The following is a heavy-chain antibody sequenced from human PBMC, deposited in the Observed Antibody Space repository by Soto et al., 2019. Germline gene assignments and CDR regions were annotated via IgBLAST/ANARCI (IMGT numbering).Heavy chain of an antibody. CDR2: IWYDGSNK. J-gene: IGHJ4*02. D-gene: IGHD2-2*01. V-gene: IGHV3-33*01. CDR3: ARDRGSTSRYFDY. CDR1: GFTFSSYG. Sequence: PGGSLRLCCAACGFTFSSYGMPWVRQAPGKGLEWVAVIWYDGSNKYYADSVKGRFTISRDNSKNTLYLQMNSLRAEDTAVYYCARDRGSTSRYFDYWGQGTLVTVSS.